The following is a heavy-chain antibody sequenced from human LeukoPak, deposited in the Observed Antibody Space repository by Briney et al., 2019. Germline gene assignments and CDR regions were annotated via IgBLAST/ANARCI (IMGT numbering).Heavy chain of an antibody. J-gene: IGHJ4*02. Sequence: ASVKVSCKASGGTFSSYAISWVRQAPGQGLEWMGIINPSGGSTRYAQKFQGRVTMTRDTSTSTVYMELSSLRSEDTAVYYCARLTMVRGVITHFDYWGQGTLVTVSS. CDR1: GGTFSSYA. CDR2: INPSGGST. V-gene: IGHV1-46*03. D-gene: IGHD3-10*01. CDR3: ARLTMVRGVITHFDY.